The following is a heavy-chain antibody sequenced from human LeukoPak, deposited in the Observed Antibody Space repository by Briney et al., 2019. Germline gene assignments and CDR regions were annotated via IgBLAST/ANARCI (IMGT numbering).Heavy chain of an antibody. J-gene: IGHJ3*01. V-gene: IGHV4-39*07. Sequence: SETLSLTCTVSGGSISSSSYYWSWIRQPPGKGLEWIGEINHSGSTNYNPSLKSRVTISVDTSKNQFSLKLSSVTAADTAVYYCARGWRIAAAWGQGTMVTVSS. CDR1: GGSISSSSYY. D-gene: IGHD6-13*01. CDR3: ARGWRIAAA. CDR2: INHSGST.